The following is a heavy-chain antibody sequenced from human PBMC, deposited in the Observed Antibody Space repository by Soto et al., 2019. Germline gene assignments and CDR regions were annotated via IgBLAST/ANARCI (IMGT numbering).Heavy chain of an antibody. D-gene: IGHD6-19*01. CDR3: ARDRTYDSGWYHYFHY. CDR2: ISAYNGNT. J-gene: IGHJ4*02. CDR1: GYTFTSYG. V-gene: IGHV1-18*01. Sequence: GASVKVSCKASGYTFTSYGISWVRQAPGQGLEWMGWISAYNGNTNYAQKLQGRVTMTTDTSTSTAYMELRSLRSDDTAVYYCARDRTYDSGWYHYFHYWGQGALVTVSS.